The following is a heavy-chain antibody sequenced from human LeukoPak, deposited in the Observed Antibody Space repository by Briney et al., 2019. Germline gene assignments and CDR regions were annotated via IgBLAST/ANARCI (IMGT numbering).Heavy chain of an antibody. CDR2: ISSSGSSI. CDR1: GFTFSDFY. V-gene: IGHV3-11*01. Sequence: PGGALRLSCAASGFTFSDFYMSWIRQAPGKGLEWISYISSSGSSIYYADSVRGRFTISKDNAKNSLYLQINTLGAEDTAVYYCARDLSTSSEDWWDYWGQGTLVTVSS. D-gene: IGHD6-13*01. J-gene: IGHJ4*02. CDR3: ARDLSTSSEDWWDY.